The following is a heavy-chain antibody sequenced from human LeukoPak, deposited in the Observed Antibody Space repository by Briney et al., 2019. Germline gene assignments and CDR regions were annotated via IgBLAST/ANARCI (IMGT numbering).Heavy chain of an antibody. CDR3: AKGRRARWFDP. V-gene: IGHV3-23*01. Sequence: GGSLRLSCAASGLTFTTYAMSWVRQAPGMGLEWVSTVSDSGGSTFYADSVKGRFTISRDNSKNALYLQMNSLRAEDTAVYYCAKGRRARWFDPWGQGTLVTVSS. CDR1: GLTFTTYA. J-gene: IGHJ5*02. CDR2: VSDSGGST.